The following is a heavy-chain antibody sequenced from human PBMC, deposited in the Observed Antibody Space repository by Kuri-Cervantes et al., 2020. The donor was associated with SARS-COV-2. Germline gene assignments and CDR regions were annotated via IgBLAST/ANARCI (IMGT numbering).Heavy chain of an antibody. CDR1: GFTFSNYW. V-gene: IGHV3-74*01. J-gene: IGHJ5*02. CDR2: TNSDGSST. Sequence: GGSLRLSCAASGFTFSNYWMHWVRQGPGKGLVWVSRTNSDGSSTSYADSVKGRFTISRDNSKNTLYLQMNSLRAEDTAVYYCAKRSDSADDFWSGYYTGNWFDPWGQGTLVTVSS. D-gene: IGHD3-3*01. CDR3: AKRSDSADDFWSGYYTGNWFDP.